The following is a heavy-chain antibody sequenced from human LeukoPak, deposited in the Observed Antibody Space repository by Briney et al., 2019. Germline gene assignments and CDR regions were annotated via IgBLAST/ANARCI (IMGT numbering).Heavy chain of an antibody. V-gene: IGHV3-30-3*01. Sequence: GGSLRLSCAASGFTFSSYAMHWVRQAPGKGLEWVAVISYDGSNKYYADSVKGRFTISRDNSKNTLYLQMNSLRAEDTAVYYCARPDCSGDCYQPLDWGQGTLVTVSS. CDR1: GFTFSSYA. CDR2: ISYDGSNK. CDR3: ARPDCSGDCYQPLD. J-gene: IGHJ4*02. D-gene: IGHD2-21*02.